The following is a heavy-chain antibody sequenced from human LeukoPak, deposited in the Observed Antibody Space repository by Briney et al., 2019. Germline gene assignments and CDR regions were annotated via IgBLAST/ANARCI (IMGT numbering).Heavy chain of an antibody. CDR2: INHSGST. CDR3: ARLCKGSTSCLEIDP. CDR1: GGSFSGYY. Sequence: PSETLSLTCAVYGGSFSGYYWSWIRQPPGKGLEWIGEINHSGSTNYNPSLKSRVTISLDTSKNQFSLKLSSVTAADTAVYYCARLCKGSTSCLEIDPWGQGTLVTVSS. D-gene: IGHD2-2*01. J-gene: IGHJ5*02. V-gene: IGHV4-34*01.